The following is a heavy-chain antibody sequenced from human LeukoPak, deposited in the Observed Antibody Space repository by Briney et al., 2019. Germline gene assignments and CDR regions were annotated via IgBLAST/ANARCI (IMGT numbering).Heavy chain of an antibody. CDR1: GGSISSSSYY. CDR3: ARDVDIVAMISGGTYYFDY. V-gene: IGHV4-39*02. D-gene: IGHD5-12*01. Sequence: SETLSLTCTVSGGSISSSSYYWGWIRQPPGTGLEWIGSIYYSGSTYYNPSLKSRVTISVDTSKNQFSLKLSSVTAADTAVYYCARDVDIVAMISGGTYYFDYWGQGTLVTVSS. J-gene: IGHJ4*02. CDR2: IYYSGST.